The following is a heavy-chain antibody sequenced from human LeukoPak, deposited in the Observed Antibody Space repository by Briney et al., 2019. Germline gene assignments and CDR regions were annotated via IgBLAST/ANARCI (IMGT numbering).Heavy chain of an antibody. Sequence: GGSLRLSCAASGFTFSSYAMHWVRQAPGKGLEWVAVISYDGSNKYYADSVKGRFTISRDNLKNTLYLQMNSLRAEDTAVYYCARSSGLYYFDYWGQGTLVTVSS. V-gene: IGHV3-30*14. D-gene: IGHD3-3*01. CDR1: GFTFSSYA. CDR2: ISYDGSNK. J-gene: IGHJ4*02. CDR3: ARSSGLYYFDY.